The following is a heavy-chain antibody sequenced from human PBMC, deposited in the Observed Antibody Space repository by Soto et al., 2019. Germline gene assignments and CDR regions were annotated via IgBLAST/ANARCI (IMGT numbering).Heavy chain of an antibody. V-gene: IGHV4-30-4*01. D-gene: IGHD2-2*01. Sequence: PSETLSLTCTVSGGSISSGDYYWSWIRQPPGKGLEWIGYIYYSGSTYYNPSLKSRVTISVDTSKNQFSLKLSSVTAADTAVYYCARARIVVVPADMGWFDPWGQGTLVTVSS. CDR3: ARARIVVVPADMGWFDP. CDR1: GGSISSGDYY. J-gene: IGHJ5*02. CDR2: IYYSGST.